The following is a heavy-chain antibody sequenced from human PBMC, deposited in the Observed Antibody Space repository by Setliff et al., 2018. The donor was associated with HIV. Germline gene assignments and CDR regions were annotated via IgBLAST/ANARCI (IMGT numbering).Heavy chain of an antibody. D-gene: IGHD3-10*01. CDR2: IYYSGST. CDR1: GGSIWNYY. CDR3: ARNTRAGDFDY. Sequence: SETLSLTCTVSGGSIWNYYWSWIRQPPGKGLEWIGTIYYSGSTYYNPSLKSRVTISVDTSKNQFSLNLNSVTVADTAVYYCARNTRAGDFDYWGQGTLVTVSS. J-gene: IGHJ4*02. V-gene: IGHV4-39*07.